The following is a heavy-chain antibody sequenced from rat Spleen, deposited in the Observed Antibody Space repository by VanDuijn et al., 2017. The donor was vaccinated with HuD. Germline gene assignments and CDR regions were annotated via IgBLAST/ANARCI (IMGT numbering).Heavy chain of an antibody. Sequence: EVQLVESGGGLVQPGRSLKLSCAASGFTFSNYGMAWVRQTPTKGLEWVASISTGGGIYYPDSVKGRFTISRDNAKSTLYLQMDSLRSEDTASYYCVRHGYTRYYFDYWGQGVMVTVSS. CDR2: ISTGGGI. CDR1: GFTFSNYG. J-gene: IGHJ2*01. D-gene: IGHD1-9*01. V-gene: IGHV5S13*01. CDR3: VRHGYTRYYFDY.